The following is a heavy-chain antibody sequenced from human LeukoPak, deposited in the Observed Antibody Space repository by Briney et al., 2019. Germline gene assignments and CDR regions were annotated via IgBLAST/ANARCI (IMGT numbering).Heavy chain of an antibody. CDR1: GGSISSYY. V-gene: IGHV4-59*08. J-gene: IGHJ3*02. Sequence: SSETLSLTCTVSGGSISSYYWSWIRQPPGKGLEWIGYIYYSGSTNYNPSLKSRVTISVDTSKNQFSLKLSSVTAADTAVYYCAGYYDILTGYYMPAFDIWGQGTMVTVSS. D-gene: IGHD3-9*01. CDR3: AGYYDILTGYYMPAFDI. CDR2: IYYSGST.